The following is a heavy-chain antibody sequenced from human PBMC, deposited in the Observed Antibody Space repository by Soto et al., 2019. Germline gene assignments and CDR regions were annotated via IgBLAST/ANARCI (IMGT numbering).Heavy chain of an antibody. J-gene: IGHJ5*02. CDR1: GGSISSSNW. Sequence: QVQLQESGPGLVKPSGTLSLTCAVSGGSISSSNWCSWVRQPPGKGLEWIGEIYHSGSTNYNPSLRSRVTISVDKHKTKFSLKLSSVSAADTAVYYCARVWATVTNWCDPWSKGTLVTVSS. CDR3: ARVWATVTNWCDP. V-gene: IGHV4-4*02. CDR2: IYHSGST. D-gene: IGHD4-17*01.